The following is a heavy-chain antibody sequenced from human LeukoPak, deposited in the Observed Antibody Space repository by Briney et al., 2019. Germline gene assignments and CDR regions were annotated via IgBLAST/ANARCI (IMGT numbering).Heavy chain of an antibody. V-gene: IGHV1-8*01. CDR1: GYTFTSYD. J-gene: IGHJ4*02. CDR3: ARDYRSGPFDY. Sequence: ASVKVSCXASGYTFTSYDINWVRQATGQGLEWMGWMNPNSGNTGYAQKFQGRVTMTRNTSIRTAYMELSSLRSEDTAVYYCARDYRSGPFDYWGPGTLVTVSS. CDR2: MNPNSGNT. D-gene: IGHD3-10*01.